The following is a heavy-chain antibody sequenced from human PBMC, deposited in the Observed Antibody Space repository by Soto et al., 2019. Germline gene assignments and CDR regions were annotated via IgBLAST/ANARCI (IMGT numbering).Heavy chain of an antibody. V-gene: IGHV1-18*01. CDR3: ARGGSWDSYYYGMDI. Sequence: QVQLVQSGAEVKKPGASVQVSCKASGYTFTTYGVSWVRQAPGQGLEWMGWIRPYNGDTNYAQKLQGRVTVTTHTSTSTAYMELRSLRSDDTAVYYCARGGSWDSYYYGMDIWGQGTTVTVSS. D-gene: IGHD6-13*01. J-gene: IGHJ6*02. CDR1: GYTFTTYG. CDR2: IRPYNGDT.